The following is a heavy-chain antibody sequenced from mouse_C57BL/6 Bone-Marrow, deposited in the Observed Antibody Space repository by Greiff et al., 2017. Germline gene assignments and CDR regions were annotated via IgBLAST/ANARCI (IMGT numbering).Heavy chain of an antibody. V-gene: IGHV1-15*01. CDR2: IDPETGGT. CDR1: GYTFTDYD. J-gene: IGHJ2*01. D-gene: IGHD1-1*01. CDR3: TRNYYGSSYDY. Sequence: VQLQQSGAELVRPGASVTLSCKASGYTFTDYDMHWVKQTPVHGLEWIGAIDPETGGTYYNQKFKGKAILTADKSSSTASMELRSLTSEDSAVYYCTRNYYGSSYDYWGQGTTLTVAS.